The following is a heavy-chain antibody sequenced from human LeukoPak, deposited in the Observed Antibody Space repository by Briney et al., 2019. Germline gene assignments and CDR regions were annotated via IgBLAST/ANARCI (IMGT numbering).Heavy chain of an antibody. CDR1: GFTFSSYW. CDR3: ARKMKTGDRVGTFDI. V-gene: IGHV3-7*04. Sequence: GGSLRLSCAASGFTFSSYWMAWVRQGPGKGLEWVANIKPDGSEKYYVDSLKGRFTISRDNAKNSLYLQMNSLTAEDTAVYYCARKMKTGDRVGTFDIWGQGTMVTVSS. D-gene: IGHD1-1*01. CDR2: IKPDGSEK. J-gene: IGHJ3*02.